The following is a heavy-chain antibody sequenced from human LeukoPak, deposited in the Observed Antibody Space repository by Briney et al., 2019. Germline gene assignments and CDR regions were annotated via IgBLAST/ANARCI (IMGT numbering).Heavy chain of an antibody. CDR3: ARVDYDILTGYNLRFFDY. J-gene: IGHJ4*02. CDR1: GFTFSSYE. Sequence: GGSLRLSCAVSGFTFSSYEMNWVRQAPGKGLEWVSYISSSGSTIYYADSGKDRFTSSRDNAKNSLYMQMNSLRAEDTAVYYCARVDYDILTGYNLRFFDYWGQGTLVTVSS. V-gene: IGHV3-48*03. CDR2: ISSSGSTI. D-gene: IGHD3-9*01.